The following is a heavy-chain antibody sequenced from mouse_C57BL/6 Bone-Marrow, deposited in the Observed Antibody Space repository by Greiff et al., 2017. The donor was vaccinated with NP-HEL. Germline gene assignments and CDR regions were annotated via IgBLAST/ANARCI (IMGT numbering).Heavy chain of an antibody. CDR1: GYTFTSYG. CDR2: IYPRSGNT. V-gene: IGHV1-81*01. Sequence: QVQLKESGAELARPGASVKLSCKASGYTFTSYGISWVKQRTGQGLEWIGEIYPRSGNTYYNEKFKGKATLTADNSSSTAYMELRSLTSEDSAVYFCASWFITTVVATDAYWGQGTLVTVSA. J-gene: IGHJ3*01. D-gene: IGHD1-1*01. CDR3: ASWFITTVVATDAY.